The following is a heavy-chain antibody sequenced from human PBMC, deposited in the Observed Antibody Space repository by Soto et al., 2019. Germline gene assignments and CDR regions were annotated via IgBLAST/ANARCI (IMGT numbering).Heavy chain of an antibody. Sequence: QVQLVQSGAEVKKPGSSVKVSCKASGGTFSSYTISWVRQAPGQGLEWMGRIIPILGIANYAQKFQGRVTITADKSTSTAYMELSSLRSEDTAVYSCARDSGRGGCEPYGDDYWGQGTLVTVSS. D-gene: IGHD3-10*01. J-gene: IGHJ4*02. V-gene: IGHV1-69*08. CDR3: ARDSGRGGCEPYGDDY. CDR2: IIPILGIA. CDR1: GGTFSSYT.